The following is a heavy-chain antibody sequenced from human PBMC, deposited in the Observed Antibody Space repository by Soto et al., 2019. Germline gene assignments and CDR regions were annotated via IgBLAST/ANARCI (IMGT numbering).Heavy chain of an antibody. V-gene: IGHV3-33*01. CDR1: GFTFSSYG. D-gene: IGHD6-19*01. Sequence: PGGSLRLSCAASGFTFSSYGMHWVRQAPGKGLEWVAVIWYDGSNKYYADSVKGRFTISRDNSKNTLYLQMNSLRAEDTAVYYCARDYFIAYSSGWYYYWGQGTLVTVSS. J-gene: IGHJ4*02. CDR2: IWYDGSNK. CDR3: ARDYFIAYSSGWYYY.